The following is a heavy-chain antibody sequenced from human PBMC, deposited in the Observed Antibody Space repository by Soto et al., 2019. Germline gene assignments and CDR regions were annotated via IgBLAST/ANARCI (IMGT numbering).Heavy chain of an antibody. J-gene: IGHJ4*02. Sequence: SVKVSCKASGGTFSSYAISWVRQAHGQGLEWMGGIIPIFGTANYAQKFQGRVTITADESTSTAYMELSSLRSEDTAVYYCARGRVEVDCSGGSCYHLDYWGQGTQVTVSS. CDR3: ARGRVEVDCSGGSCYHLDY. CDR2: IIPIFGTA. V-gene: IGHV1-69*13. D-gene: IGHD2-15*01. CDR1: GGTFSSYA.